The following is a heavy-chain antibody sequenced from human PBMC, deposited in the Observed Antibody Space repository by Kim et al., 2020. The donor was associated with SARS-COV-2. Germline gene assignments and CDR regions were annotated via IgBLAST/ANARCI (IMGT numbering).Heavy chain of an antibody. CDR3: ARQVTSYYFDY. V-gene: IGHV4-31*03. J-gene: IGHJ4*02. CDR1: GGSISSGGYY. Sequence: SETLSLTCTVSGGSISSGGYYWSWIRQLPGKGLEWIGSIYHTGSPFYNPSLKSRVSISVDTSKKQFSLRLNSVTAADTAVYYCARQVTSYYFDYWGQGTLLTVSS. D-gene: IGHD4-4*01. CDR2: IYHTGSP.